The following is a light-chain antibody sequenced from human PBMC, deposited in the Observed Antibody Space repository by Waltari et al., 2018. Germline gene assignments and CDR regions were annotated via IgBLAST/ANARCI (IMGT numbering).Light chain of an antibody. Sequence: DIVMTQSPDSLAVSLGERATINCTPSQSVLYSSNNKNYLAWYQQKPGQPPKLLIYWASTRESGVPDRFSGSGSGTDFTLTISSLQAEDVAVYYCQQYYSTPPITFGQGTRLEIK. CDR3: QQYYSTPPIT. CDR1: QSVLYSSNNKNY. J-gene: IGKJ5*01. V-gene: IGKV4-1*01. CDR2: WAS.